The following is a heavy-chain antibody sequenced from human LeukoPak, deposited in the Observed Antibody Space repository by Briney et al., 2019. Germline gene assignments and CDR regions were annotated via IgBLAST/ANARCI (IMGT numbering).Heavy chain of an antibody. CDR1: GGPFSGYY. CDR3: ARGFYDSRDYYFDY. J-gene: IGHJ4*02. CDR2: IYYSGST. D-gene: IGHD3-22*01. V-gene: IGHV4-59*01. Sequence: SETLSLTCAVYGGPFSGYYWSWIRQPPGKGLEWIGYIYYSGSTNYNPSLKSRVTISVGTSKNQFSLKLSSVTAADTAVYYCARGFYDSRDYYFDYWGQGTLVTVSS.